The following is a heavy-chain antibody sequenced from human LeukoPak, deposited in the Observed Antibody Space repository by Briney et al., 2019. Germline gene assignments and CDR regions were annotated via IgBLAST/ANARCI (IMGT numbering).Heavy chain of an antibody. Sequence: SETLSLTCTVSGGSISSQYWSWIRQPPGKGLEWIGYIYNSGSTTYNPSLKSRVTISVDTSKNQFSLKLSSVTAADTAVYYCARDIPVGYWGQGTLVTVSS. J-gene: IGHJ4*02. CDR1: GGSISSQY. D-gene: IGHD2-2*02. V-gene: IGHV4-59*11. CDR2: IYNSGST. CDR3: ARDIPVGY.